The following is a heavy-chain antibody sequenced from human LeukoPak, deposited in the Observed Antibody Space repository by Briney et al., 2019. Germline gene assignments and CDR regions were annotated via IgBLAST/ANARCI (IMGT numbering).Heavy chain of an antibody. D-gene: IGHD3-10*01. V-gene: IGHV4-4*07. CDR1: GGSISSYY. Sequence: PSETLSLTCTVSGGSISSYYWSWIRQPAGKGPQRIGRINTSGSTNYNPSLKSRVTMSVDTSKNQFSLKLSSVTAAETGGGWGGGGGGGGGYGSGCFDQWGQGTLVTVSS. J-gene: IGHJ4*02. CDR3: GGGGGGGGYGSGCFDQ. CDR2: INTSGST.